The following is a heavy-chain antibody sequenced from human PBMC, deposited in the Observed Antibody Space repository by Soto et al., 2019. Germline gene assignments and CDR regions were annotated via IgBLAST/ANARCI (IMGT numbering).Heavy chain of an antibody. CDR1: GYSFSNYW. Sequence: GESLKISCKASGYSFSNYWIGWVRQLPGKGLEWMGIIYPGDSDTRYNPSFQGQVTFSAGKSISTAYLQWSSLKASDTAIYYCTRRQYCGRSSCHRELSEPNWFDPRGQGSLVTVSS. V-gene: IGHV5-51*01. D-gene: IGHD2-2*01. CDR3: TRRQYCGRSSCHRELSEPNWFDP. J-gene: IGHJ5*02. CDR2: IYPGDSDT.